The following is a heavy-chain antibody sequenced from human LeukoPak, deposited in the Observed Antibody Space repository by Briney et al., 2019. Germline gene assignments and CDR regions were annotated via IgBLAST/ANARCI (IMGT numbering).Heavy chain of an antibody. J-gene: IGHJ6*02. D-gene: IGHD3-3*01. CDR1: GFTFSSYW. V-gene: IGHV3-74*01. CDR3: ARGTLYYDFWSGSGGGRHGMDV. CDR2: INSDGSST. Sequence: GGSLRLSCAASGFTFSSYWMHWVRQAPGKGLVWVSRINSDGSSTSYADSVKGRFTISRDNAKNTLYLQMNSLRAEDTAVYYCARGTLYYDFWSGSGGGRHGMDVWGQGTTVTVSS.